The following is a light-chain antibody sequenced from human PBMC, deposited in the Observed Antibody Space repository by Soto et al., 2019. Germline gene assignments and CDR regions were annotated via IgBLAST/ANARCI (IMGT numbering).Light chain of an antibody. CDR3: QKYNSAPRT. CDR2: AAS. Sequence: DIQMTQSPSSLSASVGDRVTITCRASQGISDHLAWYQQKPGKVPKLLIYAASTLQSGVPSRFSGSGSGTDFTLTISSLQPEDVATYYCQKYNSAPRTFGQGTKVEI. J-gene: IGKJ1*01. V-gene: IGKV1-27*01. CDR1: QGISDH.